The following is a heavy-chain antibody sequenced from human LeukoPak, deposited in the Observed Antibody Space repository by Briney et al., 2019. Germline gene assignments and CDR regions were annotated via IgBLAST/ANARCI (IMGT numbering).Heavy chain of an antibody. Sequence: GSLRLSCAASGFTFSSYSMNWVRQAPGKGLEWVSSISSSSSYIYYADSVKGRFTISRDNAKNTLYLQMSSLRAKDTAVYYCGRALGSPLDFWGQGTLVIVSS. CDR3: GRALGSPLDF. J-gene: IGHJ4*02. V-gene: IGHV3-21*01. CDR1: GFTFSSYS. CDR2: ISSSSSYI. D-gene: IGHD1-26*01.